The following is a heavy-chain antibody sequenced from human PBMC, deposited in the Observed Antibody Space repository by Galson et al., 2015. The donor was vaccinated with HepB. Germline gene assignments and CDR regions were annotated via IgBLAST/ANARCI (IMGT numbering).Heavy chain of an antibody. J-gene: IGHJ6*02. CDR1: GYSFTNYG. CDR2: ISAYNGYT. CDR3: ARVGLAYCDFWSGYGLDV. Sequence: SVKVSCKASGYSFTNYGISWVRQAPGQGLEWMGWISAYNGYTNYAQKFQGRVTMTTDISTSSVSLELRILRSDDTAVYYCARVGLAYCDFWSGYGLDVWGQGTTVTVSS. V-gene: IGHV1-18*01. D-gene: IGHD3-3*01.